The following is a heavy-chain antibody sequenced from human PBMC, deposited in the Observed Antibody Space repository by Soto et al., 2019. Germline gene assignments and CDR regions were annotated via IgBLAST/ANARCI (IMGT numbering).Heavy chain of an antibody. V-gene: IGHV3-30*18. CDR3: AKDRALVRGIDY. J-gene: IGHJ4*02. CDR1: GFTFSSDG. CDR2: ISYDGSNK. D-gene: IGHD3-10*01. Sequence: QVQLVESGGGVVQPGRSLRLSCIASGFTFSSDGMHWVRQAPGKGLEWVAVISYDGSNKYYTDSVKGRFTISRDNSKNTLYLQMNSLRAEDTAVYYCAKDRALVRGIDYWGQGSLVTVSS.